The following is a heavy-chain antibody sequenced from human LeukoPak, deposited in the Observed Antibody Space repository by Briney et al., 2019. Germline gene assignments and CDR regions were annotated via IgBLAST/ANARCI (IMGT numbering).Heavy chain of an antibody. CDR2: IDPDGNTK. Sequence: GGSLRLSCAASGFTFSGSWMTWVRQAPGRGLEWVANIDPDGNTKNYLDSVKGRFTISRDNARNSLYLQLNSLRAEDTSVCYCARDPAYGAFDYWGQGTLVTVSS. V-gene: IGHV3-7*01. J-gene: IGHJ4*02. CDR1: GFTFSGSW. CDR3: ARDPAYGAFDY. D-gene: IGHD4-17*01.